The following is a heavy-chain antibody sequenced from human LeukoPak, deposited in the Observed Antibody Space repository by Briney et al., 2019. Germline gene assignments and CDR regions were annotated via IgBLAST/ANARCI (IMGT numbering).Heavy chain of an antibody. J-gene: IGHJ6*03. CDR2: ISSSRSTT. V-gene: IGHV3-48*01. CDR3: VRAEMGTTLKYYYYYMDV. Sequence: GGSLRLSCAASGFTFSSYWMTWVRQAPGKGLEWISFISSSRSTTYYADSVKGRCTISRDNGKNSMYLQMHSLRAEDTAVYYCVRAEMGTTLKYYYYYMDVWGKGTTVTVSS. CDR1: GFTFSSYW. D-gene: IGHD1-26*01.